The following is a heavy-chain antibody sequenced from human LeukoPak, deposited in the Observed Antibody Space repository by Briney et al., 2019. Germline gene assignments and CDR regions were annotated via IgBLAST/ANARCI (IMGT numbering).Heavy chain of an antibody. V-gene: IGHV6-1*01. CDR1: GDSVSSNSAA. CDR3: ARWLPRAFDI. D-gene: IGHD3-22*01. CDR2: TYYRSKWYN. Sequence: SQTLSLTCAISGDSVSSNSAALNWIRQSPSRGLEWLGRTYYRSKWYNEYAVSVKSRINVNPDTSKNQFSLQLNSVTPEDTAVYYCARWLPRAFDIWGQGTMVTVSS. J-gene: IGHJ3*02.